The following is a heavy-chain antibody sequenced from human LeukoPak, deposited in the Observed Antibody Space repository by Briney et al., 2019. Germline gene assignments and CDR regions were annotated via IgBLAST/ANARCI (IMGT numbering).Heavy chain of an antibody. V-gene: IGHV1-18*01. J-gene: IGHJ4*02. CDR3: ARSSGWYDY. Sequence: ASVKVSCKASGYTFTSYGISWVRQAPRQGLEWMGWISGFSGNTAYAQKLQGRVTMTTDTSTSTAFLELRSLRSDDTAVYYCARSSGWYDYWGQGTLVTVSS. CDR2: ISGFSGNT. D-gene: IGHD6-19*01. CDR1: GYTFTSYG.